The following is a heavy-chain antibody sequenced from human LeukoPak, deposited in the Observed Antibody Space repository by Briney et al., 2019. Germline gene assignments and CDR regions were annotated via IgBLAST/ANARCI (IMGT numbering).Heavy chain of an antibody. CDR2: INHSGSI. Sequence: PSETLSLTCAAYGGSFSGYYWSWIRQPPGKGLEWIGEINHSGSINYNPSLKSRVTISVDTSKNQFSLKLSSVTAADTAVYYCARGGYDFWSGYYTGRFWFDPWGQGTLVTVSS. V-gene: IGHV4-34*01. CDR3: ARGGYDFWSGYYTGRFWFDP. J-gene: IGHJ5*02. CDR1: GGSFSGYY. D-gene: IGHD3-3*01.